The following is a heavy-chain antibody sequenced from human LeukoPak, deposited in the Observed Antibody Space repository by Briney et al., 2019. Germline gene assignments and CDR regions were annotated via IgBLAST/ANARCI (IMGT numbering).Heavy chain of an antibody. D-gene: IGHD6-13*01. Sequence: SETLSLTCTVSGGSISSYYWSWIRQPPGKGLEWIGDIYYSGSTNYNPSLNSRVTISVDTSKNQFSLKLSSVTAADTAVYYCVYSSSWYYFDYWGQGTLVTVSS. CDR1: GGSISSYY. CDR3: VYSSSWYYFDY. CDR2: IYYSGST. J-gene: IGHJ4*02. V-gene: IGHV4-59*12.